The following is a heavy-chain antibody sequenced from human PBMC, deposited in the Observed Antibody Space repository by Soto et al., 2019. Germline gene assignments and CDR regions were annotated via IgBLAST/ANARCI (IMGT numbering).Heavy chain of an antibody. CDR3: ARGQEGIVATH. CDR1: GGSLTGYY. D-gene: IGHD5-12*01. CDR2: VKDGGST. Sequence: QVQLQQWGAGLLKPSETLSLTCTVNGGSLTGYYWSWIRQPPGKGLEWIGEVKDGGSTNYSPSLRGRVSISADTAKSHVSLRLNSVTAADTAVYFCARGQEGIVATHWDQGALVTVSS. V-gene: IGHV4-34*01. J-gene: IGHJ4*02.